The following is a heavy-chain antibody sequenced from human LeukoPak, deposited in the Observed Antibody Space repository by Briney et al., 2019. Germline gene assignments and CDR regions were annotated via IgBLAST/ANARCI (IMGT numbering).Heavy chain of an antibody. CDR2: MNPNSGNT. J-gene: IGHJ4*02. CDR1: GYTFTSYG. CDR3: ARGQVVYYYDSSGYYYVY. Sequence: ASVKVSCKASGYTFTSYGINWVRQATGQGLEWMGWMNPNSGNTGYAQKFQGRVTMTRNTSISTAYMELSSLRSEDTAVYYCARGQVVYYYDSSGYYYVYWGQGTLVTVSS. D-gene: IGHD3-22*01. V-gene: IGHV1-8*01.